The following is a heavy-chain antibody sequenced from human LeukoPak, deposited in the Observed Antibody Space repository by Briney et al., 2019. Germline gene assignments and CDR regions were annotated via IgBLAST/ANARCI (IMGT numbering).Heavy chain of an antibody. CDR2: IWSDGTNK. D-gene: IGHD6-13*01. J-gene: IGHJ3*02. CDR1: GLTFSAYG. Sequence: GGSLRLSCAASGLTFSAYGMHWVRQAPGKGLEWVAVIWSDGTNKYYAESVRGRFTISRDNSKNTLYLQMNTLIIEDAAVYYCASAAGAFDNWGQGTMITVSS. V-gene: IGHV3-33*01. CDR3: ASAAGAFDN.